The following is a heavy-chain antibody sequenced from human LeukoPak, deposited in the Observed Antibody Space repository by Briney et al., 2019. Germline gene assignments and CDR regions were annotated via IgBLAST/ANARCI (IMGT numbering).Heavy chain of an antibody. CDR1: GFTFSSYA. CDR2: ISYDESNK. J-gene: IGHJ4*02. D-gene: IGHD6-19*01. Sequence: PGRSLRLSCAASGFTFSSYAMHWVRQAPGKGLEWVAVISYDESNKYYADSVKGRFTISRDNSKNTVYLQVNSLRAEDTAVYYCAKDGRMYSSGWYSYFDQWGQGTLVTVSS. V-gene: IGHV3-30*04. CDR3: AKDGRMYSSGWYSYFDQ.